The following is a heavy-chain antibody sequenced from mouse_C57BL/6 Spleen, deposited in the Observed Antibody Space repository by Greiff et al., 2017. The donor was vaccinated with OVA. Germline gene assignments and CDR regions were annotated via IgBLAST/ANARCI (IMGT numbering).Heavy chain of an antibody. CDR1: GYTFTDYY. Sequence: VQLQQSGPELVKPGASVKISCKASGYTFTDYYMNWVKQSHGKSLEWIGDINPNNGGTSYNQKFKGKATLTVDKSSSTAYMELRSLTSEDSAVYYCARSEDGSISMDYWGQGTSVTVSS. CDR3: ARSEDGSISMDY. CDR2: INPNNGGT. D-gene: IGHD1-1*01. J-gene: IGHJ4*01. V-gene: IGHV1-26*01.